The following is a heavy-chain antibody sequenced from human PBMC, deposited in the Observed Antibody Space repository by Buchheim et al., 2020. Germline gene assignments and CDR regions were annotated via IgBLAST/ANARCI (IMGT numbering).Heavy chain of an antibody. J-gene: IGHJ2*01. D-gene: IGHD3-22*01. CDR1: GYSISSGYY. CDR3: ARDYDSSGYYYVGYWYFDL. V-gene: IGHV4-38-2*02. CDR2: IYHSGST. Sequence: QVQLQESGPGLVKPSETLSLTCAVSGYSISSGYYWGWIRQPPGKGLEWIGSIYHSGSTYYNPSLKSRVTISVDTSKNQFSLKLSSVTAADTAVYYCARDYDSSGYYYVGYWYFDLWGRGTL.